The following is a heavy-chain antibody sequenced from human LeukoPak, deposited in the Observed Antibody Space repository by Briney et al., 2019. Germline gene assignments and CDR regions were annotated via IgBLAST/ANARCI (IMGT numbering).Heavy chain of an antibody. V-gene: IGHV3-48*04. J-gene: IGHJ4*02. CDR2: ISSSSSTI. CDR3: ARDRYASSYDFWSGYPFDY. D-gene: IGHD3-3*01. CDR1: GFTFSSYS. Sequence: GGSLRLSCAASGFTFSSYSMNWVRQAPGKGLEGVSYISSSSSTIYYAVSVKGRFTISRDNAKNSLYLQMNSLRAEDTAVYYCARDRYASSYDFWSGYPFDYWGQGTLVTVSS.